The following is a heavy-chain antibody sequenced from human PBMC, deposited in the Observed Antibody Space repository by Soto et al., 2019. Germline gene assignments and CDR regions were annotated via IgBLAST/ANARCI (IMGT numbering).Heavy chain of an antibody. Sequence: QVQLVQSGAEVKKPGSSVKVSCKASGGTFSSYTISWVRQAPGQGLEWMGRIIPILGIANYAQKFQGRVTITADKSQSPAYMELRSLRSEDTAVYYCARDTEYSRSWSWGYFDYWGQGTLVTVSS. J-gene: IGHJ4*02. CDR1: GGTFSSYT. CDR3: ARDTEYSRSWSWGYFDY. V-gene: IGHV1-69*08. D-gene: IGHD6-13*01. CDR2: IIPILGIA.